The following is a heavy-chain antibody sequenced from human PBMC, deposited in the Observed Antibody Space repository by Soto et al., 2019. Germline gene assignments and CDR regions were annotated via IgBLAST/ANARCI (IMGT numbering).Heavy chain of an antibody. D-gene: IGHD3-3*01. V-gene: IGHV4-39*01. J-gene: IGHJ5*02. Sequence: SETLSLTCTVSGGSISSSSYYWGWIRQPPEKGLEWIGSMYSSGSTYYNPSLKSRVTMSVDTSKNQFSLKLRSVTAADTAVYYCARSSSSAFRSLGWVGSLDRSGQGTPVT. CDR3: ARSSSSAFRSLGWVGSLDR. CDR2: MYSSGST. CDR1: GGSISSSSYY.